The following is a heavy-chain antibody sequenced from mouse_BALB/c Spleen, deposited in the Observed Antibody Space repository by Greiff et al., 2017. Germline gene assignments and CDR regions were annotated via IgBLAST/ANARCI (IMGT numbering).Heavy chain of an antibody. V-gene: IGHV3-8*02. CDR1: GDSITSGY. CDR2: ISYSGST. D-gene: IGHD2-3*01. Sequence: EVKLMESGPSLVKPSQTLSLTCSVTGDSITSGYWNWIRKFPGNKLEYMGYISYSGSTYYNPSLKSRISITRDTSKNQYYLQLNSVTTEDTATYYCARWDDGYYAMDYWGQGTSVTVSS. J-gene: IGHJ4*01. CDR3: ARWDDGYYAMDY.